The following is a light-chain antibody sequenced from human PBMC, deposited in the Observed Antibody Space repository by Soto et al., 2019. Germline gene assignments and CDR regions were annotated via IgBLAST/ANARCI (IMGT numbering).Light chain of an antibody. CDR1: SSNIGSNT. CDR3: AAWDDSLSGRGV. J-gene: IGLJ1*01. V-gene: IGLV1-44*01. Sequence: QSVLTQPPSASGTPGQRVTISCSGSSSNIGSNTVNWYQQLPGTAPKLLIYSNNQWPSGVPDRFSGSKSGTSASLAISGLQSEDEADYYCAAWDDSLSGRGVFGTGTKLTVL. CDR2: SNN.